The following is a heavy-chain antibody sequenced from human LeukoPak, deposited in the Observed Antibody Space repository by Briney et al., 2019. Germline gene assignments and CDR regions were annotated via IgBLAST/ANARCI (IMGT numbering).Heavy chain of an antibody. CDR1: GGTFSSYA. V-gene: IGHV1-69*13. CDR3: ARDLESTYYYDSSGYYYGFRGFDY. CDR2: IIPIFGTA. Sequence: ASVKVSCKASGGTFSSYAISWVRRAPGQGLEWMGGIIPIFGTANYAQKFQGRVTITADESTSTAYMELSSLRSEDTAVYYCARDLESTYYYDSSGYYYGFRGFDYWGQGTLVTVSS. J-gene: IGHJ4*02. D-gene: IGHD3-22*01.